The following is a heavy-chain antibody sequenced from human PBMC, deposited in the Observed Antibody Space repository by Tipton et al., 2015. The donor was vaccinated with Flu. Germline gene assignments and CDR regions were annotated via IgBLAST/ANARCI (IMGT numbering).Heavy chain of an antibody. V-gene: IGHV3-48*03. CDR3: ATLTGDDY. CDR1: GFSFSSYE. J-gene: IGHJ4*02. Sequence: SLRLSCAASGFSFSSYEMNWVRQAPGKGLEWPSYISSSGSTISYADSVRGRFTISRDNAKNSLYLQLNSLRAEDTAVYYCATLTGDDYWGQGDLVTVSS. CDR2: ISSSGSTI. D-gene: IGHD7-27*01.